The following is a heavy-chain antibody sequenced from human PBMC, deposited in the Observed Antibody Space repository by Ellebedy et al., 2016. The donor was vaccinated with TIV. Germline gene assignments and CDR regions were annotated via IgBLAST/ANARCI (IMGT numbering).Heavy chain of an antibody. J-gene: IGHJ4*02. CDR2: ISYDGSNK. Sequence: GESLKISCAASGFTFSSYAMHWVRQAPGKGLEWVAVISYDGSNKYYADSVKGRFTISRDNSKNTLYLQMNSLRAEDTAVYYCAALRGSSGWYAYFDYWGQGTLVTVSS. V-gene: IGHV3-30*14. CDR1: GFTFSSYA. D-gene: IGHD6-19*01. CDR3: AALRGSSGWYAYFDY.